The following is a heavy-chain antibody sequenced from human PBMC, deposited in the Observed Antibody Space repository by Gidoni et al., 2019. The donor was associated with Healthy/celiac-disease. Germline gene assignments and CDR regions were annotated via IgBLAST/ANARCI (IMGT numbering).Heavy chain of an antibody. CDR1: GGYISSGSYY. CDR2: IYTSGST. J-gene: IGHJ5*02. Sequence: QVQLQESGPGLVKPSQTLSLTCTVSGGYISSGSYYWSWIRQPAGKGLEWIGRIYTSGSTNYNPSLKSRVTISVDTSKNQFSLKLSSVTAADTAVYYCARELNYDYVWGSYRGAWFDPWGQGTLVTVSS. V-gene: IGHV4-61*02. CDR3: ARELNYDYVWGSYRGAWFDP. D-gene: IGHD3-16*02.